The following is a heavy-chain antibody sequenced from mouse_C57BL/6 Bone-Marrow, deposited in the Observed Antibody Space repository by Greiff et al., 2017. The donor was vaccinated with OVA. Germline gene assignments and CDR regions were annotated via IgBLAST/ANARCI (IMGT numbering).Heavy chain of an antibody. J-gene: IGHJ2*01. CDR2: INPSSGYT. Sequence: QVQLKESGAELARPGASVKMSCKASGYTFTSYTMHWVKQRPGQGLEWIRYINPSSGYTKYNQKFKDKATLTADKSSSTAYMQLSSLTSEDSAVYYCARLSHFDYWGQGTTLTVSS. CDR3: ARLSHFDY. V-gene: IGHV1-4*01. CDR1: GYTFTSYT.